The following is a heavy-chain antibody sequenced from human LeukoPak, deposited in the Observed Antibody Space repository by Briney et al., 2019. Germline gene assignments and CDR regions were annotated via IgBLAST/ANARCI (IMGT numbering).Heavy chain of an antibody. J-gene: IGHJ4*02. D-gene: IGHD1-1*01. CDR1: GYTFTGYY. CDR2: INPNSGGT. V-gene: IGHV1-2*02. CDR3: ARDEEVQLERRFDY. Sequence: GASVKVSCKASGYTFTGYYMHWVRQAPGQGLEWMGWINPNSGGTNYAQKFQGRVTMTRDTSISTAYMELSRPRSDDTAVYYCARDEEVQLERRFDYWGQGTLVTVSS.